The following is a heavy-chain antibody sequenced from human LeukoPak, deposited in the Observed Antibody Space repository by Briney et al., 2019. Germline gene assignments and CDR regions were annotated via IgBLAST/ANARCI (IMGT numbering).Heavy chain of an antibody. J-gene: IGHJ4*02. CDR2: ISSSSSYI. V-gene: IGHV3-21*04. CDR1: GFTFSSYS. Sequence: GGSLRLSCAASGFTFSSYSMNWVRQAPGKGLEWVSSISSSSSYIYYADSVKGRFTISRDNSKNTLYLQMNSLRAEDTAVYYCAKKHKRYYFDYWGQGTLVTVSS. CDR3: AKKHKRYYFDY.